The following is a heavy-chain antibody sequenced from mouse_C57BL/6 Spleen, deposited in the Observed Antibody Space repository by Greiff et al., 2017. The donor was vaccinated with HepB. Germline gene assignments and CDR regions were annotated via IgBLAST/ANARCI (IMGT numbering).Heavy chain of an antibody. V-gene: IGHV1-52*01. CDR3: STSAYGSMDY. CDR2: IDTSGSET. Sequence: VQLLQSGAELVRPGYSVKLSCKASGYTFTSYWMQWVKQRPKQGLEWIGNIDTSGSETHYNQKFKDKATLTVDKTSSTAYMQLSSLTSEDASVYYCSTSAYGSMDYWGQGTTLTVSS. CDR1: GYTFTSYW. D-gene: IGHD1-1*01. J-gene: IGHJ2*01.